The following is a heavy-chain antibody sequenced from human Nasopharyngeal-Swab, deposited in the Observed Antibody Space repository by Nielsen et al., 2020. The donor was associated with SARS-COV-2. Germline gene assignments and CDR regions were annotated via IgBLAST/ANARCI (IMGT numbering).Heavy chain of an antibody. CDR1: EFIFSGYA. V-gene: IGHV3-30*03. J-gene: IGHJ5*02. Sequence: GESLKISCPASEFIFSGYAMHGFAQAQGKGRRGLPLISYDGSNKFYADSVKGRFTISRDNSKNTLYLQMNSLRAEDTAVYYCARASRGWSWGQGTLVTVSS. CDR3: ARASRGWS. D-gene: IGHD6-19*01. CDR2: ISYDGSNK.